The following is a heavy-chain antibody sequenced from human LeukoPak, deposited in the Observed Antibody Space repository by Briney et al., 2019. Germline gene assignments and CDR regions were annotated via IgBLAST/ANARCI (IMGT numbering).Heavy chain of an antibody. CDR2: IYYSGST. Sequence: SETLSLTCTVSGGSISSYYWSWIRQPPGKGLEWIGYIYYSGSTNYNPSLKSRVTISVDTSKNQFSLKLSSVTAADTAVYYCASVRTGPNCGSTSCYGYYYYGMDVWGKGTTVTVSS. CDR3: ASVRTGPNCGSTSCYGYYYYGMDV. V-gene: IGHV4-59*01. D-gene: IGHD2-2*01. J-gene: IGHJ6*04. CDR1: GGSISSYY.